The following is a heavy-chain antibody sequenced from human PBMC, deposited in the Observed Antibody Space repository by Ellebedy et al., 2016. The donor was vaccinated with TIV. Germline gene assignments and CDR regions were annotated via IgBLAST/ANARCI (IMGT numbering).Heavy chain of an antibody. J-gene: IGHJ4*02. CDR3: ARDYGSGSYYDY. CDR1: GGTFSSYA. V-gene: IGHV1-69*13. Sequence: SVKVSXXASGGTFSSYAISWVRQAPGQGLEWMGGIIPIFGTANYAQKFQGRVTITADESTSTAYMELSSLRSEDTAVYYCARDYGSGSYYDYWGQGTLVTVSS. CDR2: IIPIFGTA. D-gene: IGHD3-10*01.